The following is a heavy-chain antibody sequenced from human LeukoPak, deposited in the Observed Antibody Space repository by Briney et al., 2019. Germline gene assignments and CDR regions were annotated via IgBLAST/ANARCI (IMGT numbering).Heavy chain of an antibody. D-gene: IGHD5-24*01. V-gene: IGHV3-21*01. CDR2: NRSSSSYI. CDR3: ARRGRRDGYNDFDY. J-gene: IGHJ4*02. CDR1: GFTFSSYS. Sequence: GGSLRLSCAASGFTFSSYSMNGVRQAPGKGLEWVSPNRSSSSYISYADSVKGRFTISRDNAKNSLYLQMNSLRAEDTAVYYCARRGRRDGYNDFDYWGQGTLVTVSS.